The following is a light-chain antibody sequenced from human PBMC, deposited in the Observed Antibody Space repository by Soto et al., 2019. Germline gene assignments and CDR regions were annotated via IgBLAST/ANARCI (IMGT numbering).Light chain of an antibody. CDR1: SSEVGSYNL. J-gene: IGLJ2*01. Sequence: QSVLTQPASVSGSPGQSITISCTGTSSEVGSYNLVSWYQQHPGKAPKLMIYEGSKRPSGVSNRFSGSKSGNTASLTISGLQAEDEADYYCCSYAGSSTDVVFGGGTQLTVL. V-gene: IGLV2-23*01. CDR2: EGS. CDR3: CSYAGSSTDVV.